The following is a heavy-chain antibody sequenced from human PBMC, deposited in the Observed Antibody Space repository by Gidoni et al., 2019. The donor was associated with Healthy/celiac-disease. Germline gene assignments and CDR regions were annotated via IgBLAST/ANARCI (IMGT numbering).Heavy chain of an antibody. CDR3: ARDRVRTAHPFDY. D-gene: IGHD6-6*01. CDR2: IYHSGST. Sequence: QVQLPESGPGLVKPSETLSLTCTVSGYSISSGYYWAWIRQPPGKGLEWIGSIYHSGSTYYNPSLKSRVTISVDTSKNQFSLKLSSVTAADTAVYYCARDRVRTAHPFDYWGQGTLVTVSS. V-gene: IGHV4-38-2*02. CDR1: GYSISSGYY. J-gene: IGHJ4*02.